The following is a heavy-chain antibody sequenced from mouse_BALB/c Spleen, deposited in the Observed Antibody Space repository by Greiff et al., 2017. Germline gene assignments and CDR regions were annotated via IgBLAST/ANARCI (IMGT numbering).Heavy chain of an antibody. V-gene: IGHV5-12-2*01. J-gene: IGHJ4*01. Sequence: EVQGVESGGGLVQPGGSLKLSCAASGFTFSSYTMSWVRQTPEKRLEWVAYISNGGGSTYYPDTVKGRFTISRDNAKNTLYLQMSSLKSEDTAMYYCARRYDGYHAMDYWGQGTSVTVSS. CDR1: GFTFSSYT. CDR2: ISNGGGST. D-gene: IGHD2-3*01. CDR3: ARRYDGYHAMDY.